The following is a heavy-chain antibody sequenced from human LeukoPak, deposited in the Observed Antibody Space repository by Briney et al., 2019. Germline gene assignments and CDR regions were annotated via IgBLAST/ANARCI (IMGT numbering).Heavy chain of an antibody. CDR3: TTDYYGSGSYPDAFDI. Sequence: GGSLRLSCAASGFSFSNAWMSWVRQAPGKGLEWVGRIKSKTDGGTTDYAAPVKGRFTISRDDSKNTLYLQMNSLKTEDTAVYYCTTDYYGSGSYPDAFDIWGRGTMVTVSS. J-gene: IGHJ3*02. CDR1: GFSFSNAW. CDR2: IKSKTDGGTT. D-gene: IGHD3-10*01. V-gene: IGHV3-15*01.